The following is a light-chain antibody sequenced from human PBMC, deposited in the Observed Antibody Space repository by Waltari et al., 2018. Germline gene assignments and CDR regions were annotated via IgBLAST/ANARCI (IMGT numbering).Light chain of an antibody. CDR1: QDISSW. V-gene: IGKV1-12*01. J-gene: IGKJ4*01. CDR2: GAN. Sequence: DIQMTQSPSSVSASVGDRVTITCRASQDISSWLGWYQQKLGKAPKLLIFGANSLQSGVPSRVSGCGSGTDFNLTISRLQPEDFATYYCQQTTSFPLTFGGGT. CDR3: QQTTSFPLT.